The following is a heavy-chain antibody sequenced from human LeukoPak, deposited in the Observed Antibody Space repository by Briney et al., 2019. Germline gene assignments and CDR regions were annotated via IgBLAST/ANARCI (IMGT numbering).Heavy chain of an antibody. V-gene: IGHV4-34*01. J-gene: IGHJ4*02. D-gene: IGHD1-26*01. CDR1: GGSFSGYY. Sequence: SETLSLTCAVYGGSFSGYYWSWIRQPPGKGLEWIGEINHSGSANYNPSLKSRVTISVDTSKNQFSLKLSSVTAADTAVYYCARGRRVGATIIDYWGQGTLVTVSS. CDR3: ARGRRVGATIIDY. CDR2: INHSGSA.